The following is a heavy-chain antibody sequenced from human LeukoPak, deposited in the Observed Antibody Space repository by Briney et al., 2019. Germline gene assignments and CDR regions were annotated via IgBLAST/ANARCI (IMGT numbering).Heavy chain of an antibody. Sequence: ASVKVSCKASGYTFTGYYMHWVRQAPGQGLEWMGWINPNSGGTNYAQKFQGRVTMTRDTSISTAYMELSRLRSNDTAVYYCARDFGDDFWSGYSEVDYWGQGTLVTVSS. CDR1: GYTFTGYY. V-gene: IGHV1-2*02. D-gene: IGHD3-3*01. J-gene: IGHJ4*02. CDR3: ARDFGDDFWSGYSEVDY. CDR2: INPNSGGT.